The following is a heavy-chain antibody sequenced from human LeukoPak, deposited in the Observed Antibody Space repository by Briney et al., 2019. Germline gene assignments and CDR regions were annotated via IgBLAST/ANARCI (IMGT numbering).Heavy chain of an antibody. Sequence: SETLSLTCAVYGGSFSGYYWSWIRQPPGKGLEWIGEINHSGSTNYNTSLKSRVTISVDTSKNQFSLKLSSVTAADTAVYYCARAPPVEYCSSTSCYRGYYYYYMDVWGKGTTVTVSS. CDR3: ARAPPVEYCSSTSCYRGYYYYYMDV. CDR2: INHSGST. J-gene: IGHJ6*03. CDR1: GGSFSGYY. V-gene: IGHV4-34*01. D-gene: IGHD2-2*01.